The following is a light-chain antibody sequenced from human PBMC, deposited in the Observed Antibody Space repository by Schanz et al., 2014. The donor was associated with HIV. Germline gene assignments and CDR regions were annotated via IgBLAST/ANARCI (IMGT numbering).Light chain of an antibody. CDR2: EVT. CDR3: TSYTSTSTHVV. J-gene: IGLJ2*01. V-gene: IGLV2-14*02. Sequence: QSALTQPASVSGSPGQSITISCTGTSNDVGTTNRVSWYQQHPDKAPKLIIYEVTERPPGVSNRFSGSKSGNTASLTISGLQADDEADYYCTSYTSTSTHVVFGGGTKLTVL. CDR1: SNDVGTTNR.